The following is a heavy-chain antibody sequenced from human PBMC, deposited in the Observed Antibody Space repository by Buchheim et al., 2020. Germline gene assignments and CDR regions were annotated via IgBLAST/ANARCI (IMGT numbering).Heavy chain of an antibody. D-gene: IGHD3-16*01. CDR2: IWYDGSNK. Sequence: QVQLVESGGGVVQPGRSLRLSCAASGFTFSSYGMHWVRQAPGKGLEWVAVIWYDGSNKYYADSVKGRFTISRDNSKNTLYLQMNSLRAEDTAVYYCARGPPGDDYIWGSYSGLFDYWGQGTL. V-gene: IGHV3-33*01. J-gene: IGHJ4*02. CDR1: GFTFSSYG. CDR3: ARGPPGDDYIWGSYSGLFDY.